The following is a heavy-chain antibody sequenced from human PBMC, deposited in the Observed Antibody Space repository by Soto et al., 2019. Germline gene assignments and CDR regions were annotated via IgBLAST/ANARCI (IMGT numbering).Heavy chain of an antibody. CDR2: IYYSGST. CDR3: ARDSPYDFWSGYSNAFDI. J-gene: IGHJ3*02. D-gene: IGHD3-3*01. V-gene: IGHV4-31*03. CDR1: GGSISSGCYY. Sequence: PSETLSLTCTVSGGSISSGCYYWSWIRQHPGKGLEWIGYIYYSGSTYYSPSLKSRVTISLDTSKNQFSLKLSSVTAADTAVYYCARDSPYDFWSGYSNAFDIWGQGTMVTVSS.